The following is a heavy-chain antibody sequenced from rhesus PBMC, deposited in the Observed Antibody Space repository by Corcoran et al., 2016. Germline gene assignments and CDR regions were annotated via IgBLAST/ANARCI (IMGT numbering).Heavy chain of an antibody. CDR1: GFTFSDHY. CDR3: SRDCTSTTCYNSLDV. J-gene: IGHJ5-2*02. D-gene: IGHD2-2*01. V-gene: IGHV3-58*01. CDR2: IRHKSDGETT. Sequence: EAQLMESGGGLVQPGGSLRLSCAASGFTFSDHYMQWVRQAPGKGMAWVGLIRHKSDGETTDYSLSVIGRFTISKVYSKSITYLQINNLKTEDTAVYYCSRDCTSTTCYNSLDVWGRGVLVTVSS.